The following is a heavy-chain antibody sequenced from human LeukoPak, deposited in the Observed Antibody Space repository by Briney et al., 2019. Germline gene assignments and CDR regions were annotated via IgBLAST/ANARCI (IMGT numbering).Heavy chain of an antibody. CDR2: IIPIFGTA. V-gene: IGHV1-69*06. CDR1: GGTFSSYA. Sequence: ASVKVSCKASGGTFSSYAISWVRQAPGQGLEWMGGIIPIFGTANYAQKFQGRVTITADKSTSTAYMELSSLRSEDTAVYYCARGFIAAAGSRPARFDYWGQGTLVTVSS. CDR3: ARGFIAAAGSRPARFDY. J-gene: IGHJ4*02. D-gene: IGHD6-13*01.